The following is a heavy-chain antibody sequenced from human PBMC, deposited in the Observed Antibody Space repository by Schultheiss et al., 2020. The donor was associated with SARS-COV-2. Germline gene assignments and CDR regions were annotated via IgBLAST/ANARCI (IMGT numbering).Heavy chain of an antibody. Sequence: GGSLRLSCEASGFTFSSYAMSWVRQAPGKGLEWVSAISGSGGSTYYADSVKGRFTISRDNSKNTLYLQMNSLRAEDTAVYYCAKDQQGQWLGGDFDYWGQGTLVTVSS. CDR2: ISGSGGST. V-gene: IGHV3-23*01. D-gene: IGHD6-19*01. CDR1: GFTFSSYA. J-gene: IGHJ4*02. CDR3: AKDQQGQWLGGDFDY.